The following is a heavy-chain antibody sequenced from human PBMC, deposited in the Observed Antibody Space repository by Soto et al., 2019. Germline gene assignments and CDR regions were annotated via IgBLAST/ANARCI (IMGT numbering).Heavy chain of an antibody. J-gene: IGHJ4*02. V-gene: IGHV3-23*01. CDR1: GFTFGHSA. D-gene: IGHD3-10*01. CDR3: AKPEEVVRGFDF. CDR2: ISGTGGAA. Sequence: LRLSCAASGFTFGHSAMSWVRQAPGKGLEWVAAISGTGGAAHYADSVKGRFTISRDNSRNTLFLQMNSLRVDDTAIYHCAKPEEVVRGFDFWGLGTLVTVSS.